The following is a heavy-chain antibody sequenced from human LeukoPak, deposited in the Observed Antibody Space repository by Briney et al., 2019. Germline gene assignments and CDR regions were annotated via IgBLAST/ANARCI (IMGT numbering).Heavy chain of an antibody. Sequence: GESLRLSCAGSGFTFGGYGMHWFRQTPGKGLEWVAVIAYDGSRAFYADSVKGRFTISRDNSKNTMSVQMDDLRAEDTAVYYCTRYNNDHFDYWGQGTLVTVSS. CDR1: GFTFGGYG. CDR2: IAYDGSRA. V-gene: IGHV3-33*01. J-gene: IGHJ4*02. D-gene: IGHD1-14*01. CDR3: TRYNNDHFDY.